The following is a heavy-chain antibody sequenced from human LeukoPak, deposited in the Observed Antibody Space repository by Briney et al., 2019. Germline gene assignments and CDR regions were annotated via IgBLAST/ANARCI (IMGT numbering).Heavy chain of an antibody. D-gene: IGHD1-26*01. CDR2: ISYDGTNK. CDR3: ARSFGGSYAYFDY. J-gene: IGHJ4*02. CDR1: GFTFSSYA. Sequence: GGSLRLSCAASGFTFSSYAMSWVRQAPGKGLEWVALISYDGTNKYYADSVKGRFTVSRDDSKNTLYLQVNSLRVEDAAVYYCARSFGGSYAYFDYWGQGTLVTVSS. V-gene: IGHV3-30-3*01.